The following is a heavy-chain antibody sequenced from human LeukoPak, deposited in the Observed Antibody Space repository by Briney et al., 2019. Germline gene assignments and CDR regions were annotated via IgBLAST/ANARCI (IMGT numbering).Heavy chain of an antibody. CDR1: GFTFSSYA. Sequence: GSLRLSCAASGFTFSSYAMSWVRQAPGKGLEWIGSIYYSGSTYYNPSLKSRVTISVDTSKNQFSLKLSSVTAADTAVYYCARRRYGMFDYWGQGTLVTVSS. D-gene: IGHD3-9*01. V-gene: IGHV4-38-2*01. J-gene: IGHJ4*02. CDR3: ARRRYGMFDY. CDR2: IYYSGST.